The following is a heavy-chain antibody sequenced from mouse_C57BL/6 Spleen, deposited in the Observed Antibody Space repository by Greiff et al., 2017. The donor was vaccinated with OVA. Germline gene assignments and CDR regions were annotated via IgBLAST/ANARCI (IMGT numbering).Heavy chain of an antibody. D-gene: IGHD1-1*01. Sequence: QVQLQQSGAELVMPGASVKLSCKASGYTFTSYWMHWVKQRPGQGLEWIGEIDPSDSYTNYNQKFKGKSTLTVDKSSSTAYMQLSSLTSEDSAVYYCARAIYYYGSSQAWFAYWGQGTLVTVSA. CDR3: ARAIYYYGSSQAWFAY. CDR2: IDPSDSYT. CDR1: GYTFTSYW. V-gene: IGHV1-69*01. J-gene: IGHJ3*01.